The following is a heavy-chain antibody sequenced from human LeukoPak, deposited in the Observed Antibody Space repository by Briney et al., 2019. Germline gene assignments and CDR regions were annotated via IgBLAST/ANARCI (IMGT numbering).Heavy chain of an antibody. Sequence: SETLSLTCTVSGGSNSSSSYYWGWIRQPPGKGLEWIGSIYYSGSTYYNPSLKSRVTISVDTSKNQFSLKLSSVTAADTAVYYCARGLLWFGELPNWFDPWGQGTLVTVSS. CDR3: ARGLLWFGELPNWFDP. D-gene: IGHD3-10*01. J-gene: IGHJ5*02. CDR2: IYYSGST. V-gene: IGHV4-39*01. CDR1: GGSNSSSSYY.